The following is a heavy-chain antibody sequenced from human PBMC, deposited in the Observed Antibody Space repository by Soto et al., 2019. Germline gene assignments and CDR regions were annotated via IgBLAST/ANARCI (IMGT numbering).Heavy chain of an antibody. V-gene: IGHV1-2*04. J-gene: IGHJ6*03. CDR2: INPNSGGT. CDR3: ARAGLRFLEWLPPDDYLDYYYMDV. D-gene: IGHD3-3*01. Sequence: ASVKVSCKASGYTFTGYYMHWVRQAPGQGLEWMGWINPNSGGTNYAQKFQGWVTMTRDTSISTAYMELSRLRSDDTAVYYCARAGLRFLEWLPPDDYLDYYYMDVWGKGTTVTVSS. CDR1: GYTFTGYY.